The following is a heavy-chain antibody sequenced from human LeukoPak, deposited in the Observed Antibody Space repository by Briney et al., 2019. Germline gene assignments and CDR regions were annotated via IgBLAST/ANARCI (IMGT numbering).Heavy chain of an antibody. Sequence: SETLSLTCTVSGASISSYYWSWIRQPPGKGLEWIGDMHYSGSTNYNPSLKSRVTISVDTSKNQFSPKLSSVTAADTAVYYCARFYDRSGPHFDYWGQGTLVTVSS. V-gene: IGHV4-59*01. D-gene: IGHD3-22*01. J-gene: IGHJ4*02. CDR1: GASISSYY. CDR3: ARFYDRSGPHFDY. CDR2: MHYSGST.